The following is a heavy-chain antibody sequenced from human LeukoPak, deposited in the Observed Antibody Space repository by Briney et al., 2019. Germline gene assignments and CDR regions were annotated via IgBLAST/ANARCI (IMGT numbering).Heavy chain of an antibody. Sequence: GSLRLSCAASGFTFSSYWMHWVRQAPGKGLVWVSRINTDESITSYADSVKGRFTVSRDNAKKTLYLQMNSLRAEDTAVYYCARGPNGDYGDWGQGTLVTVSP. CDR2: INTDESIT. V-gene: IGHV3-74*01. D-gene: IGHD4-17*01. J-gene: IGHJ4*02. CDR1: GFTFSSYW. CDR3: ARGPNGDYGD.